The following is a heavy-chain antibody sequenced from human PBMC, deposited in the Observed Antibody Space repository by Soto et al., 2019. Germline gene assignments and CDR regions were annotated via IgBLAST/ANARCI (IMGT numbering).Heavy chain of an antibody. CDR3: ARGIGYYFDS. D-gene: IGHD5-12*01. V-gene: IGHV4-39*01. CDR2: IHYRGVT. Sequence: PSETLSLTCTVSGGSISSSCYCWGWLRQPPGKGLEGIGNIHYRGVTYYNASLQSRVTISVATTQNQLSLKLSTVTAAAAAEYSCARGIGYYFDSWGQGTLVTVSS. CDR1: GGSISSSCYC. J-gene: IGHJ4*02.